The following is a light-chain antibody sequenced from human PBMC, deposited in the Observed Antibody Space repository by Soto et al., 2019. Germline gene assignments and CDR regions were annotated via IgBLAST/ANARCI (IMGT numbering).Light chain of an antibody. CDR3: QHRTSSS. Sequence: EIVLTQSPSTLSMSPGERATLSCRASQSVSTYLAWYQQKPGQAPRLLIYDASIRATGIPARFSGSGSGTDFTLTISSLEPEDFAVYYCQHRTSSSFGGGTKVEI. V-gene: IGKV3-11*01. CDR2: DAS. CDR1: QSVSTY. J-gene: IGKJ4*01.